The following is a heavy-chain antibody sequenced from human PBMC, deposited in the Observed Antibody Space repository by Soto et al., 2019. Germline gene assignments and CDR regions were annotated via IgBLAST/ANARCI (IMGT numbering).Heavy chain of an antibody. J-gene: IGHJ4*02. CDR2: ISATGGGT. CDR1: GFRFSNYA. CDR3: AKDRRAGGNSAFYFDF. Sequence: GGSLRLSCAASGFRFSNYAMSWVRQAPGKGLEWVSLISATGGGTYYADSVKGRFTISRDNSHNTLYLQVHSLTAEDTAVYYCAKDRRAGGNSAFYFDFWGQGAQVTVSS. D-gene: IGHD3-16*01. V-gene: IGHV3-23*01.